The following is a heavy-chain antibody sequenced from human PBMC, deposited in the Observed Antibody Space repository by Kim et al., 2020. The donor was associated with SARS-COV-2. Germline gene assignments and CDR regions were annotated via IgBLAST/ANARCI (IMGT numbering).Heavy chain of an antibody. CDR1: GGSISSGGYN. D-gene: IGHD3-22*01. Sequence: SETLSLTCTVSGGSISSGGYNWSWIRQHPGKGLEWIGYIYYSGSTYYNPSLKSRVTISVDTSKNQFSLKLSSVTAADTAVYYCARETCYYDSSGYSNCFDYWGQGTLVTVSS. CDR2: IYYSGST. J-gene: IGHJ4*02. CDR3: ARETCYYDSSGYSNCFDY. V-gene: IGHV4-31*03.